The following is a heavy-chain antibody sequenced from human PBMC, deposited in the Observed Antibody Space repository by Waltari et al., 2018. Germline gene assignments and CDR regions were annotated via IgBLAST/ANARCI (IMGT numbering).Heavy chain of an antibody. CDR3: ARARDGYNYDSYWYFDL. CDR1: GGTFSSYA. J-gene: IGHJ2*01. V-gene: IGHV1-69*13. Sequence: QVQLVQSGAEVKKPGSSVKVSCKASGGTFSSYAISWVGQAPGQGLEWMGGIIPIFGTANYAQKFQGRVTITADESTSTAYMELSSLRSEDTAVYYCARARDGYNYDSYWYFDLWGRGTLVTVSS. CDR2: IIPIFGTA. D-gene: IGHD5-12*01.